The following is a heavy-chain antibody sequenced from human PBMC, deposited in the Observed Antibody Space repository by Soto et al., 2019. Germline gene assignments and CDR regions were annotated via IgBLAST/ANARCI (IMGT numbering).Heavy chain of an antibody. J-gene: IGHJ3*02. V-gene: IGHV3-9*01. CDR1: GFRFDDYA. CDR2: ISWNRGSI. Sequence: GRSLRLSCAASGFRFDDYAMHWVRQAPGKGLEWVAGISWNRGSIAYADSVKGRFTISRENAKNTLYLQMNSLRADDTAVYYCARAQYLADDAFDIWGQGAMVTASS. CDR3: ARAQYLADDAFDI. D-gene: IGHD2-2*01.